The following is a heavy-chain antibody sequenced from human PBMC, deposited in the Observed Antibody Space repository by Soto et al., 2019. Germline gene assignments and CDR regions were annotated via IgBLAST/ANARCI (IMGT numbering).Heavy chain of an antibody. CDR1: GFTFSDHY. Sequence: GGSLRLSCVVSGFTFSDHYMDWVRQAPGKGLEWVGRTRNKANSYTTEYAASVKGRFTISRDDSKNSLYLQMNSLKTEDTAVYYCARVPVYGSGSYYNYHDAFDIWGQGTMVTVSS. V-gene: IGHV3-72*01. J-gene: IGHJ3*02. CDR3: ARVPVYGSGSYYNYHDAFDI. CDR2: TRNKANSYTT. D-gene: IGHD3-10*01.